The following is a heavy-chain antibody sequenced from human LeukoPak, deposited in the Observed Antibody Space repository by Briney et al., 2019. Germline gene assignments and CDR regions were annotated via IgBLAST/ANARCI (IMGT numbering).Heavy chain of an antibody. D-gene: IGHD1-14*01. Sequence: RSGGSLRLSCAASGFTFSTCAMSWVRQAPGKGLEWVSGISGTTSGTYYADSVKGRFTISRDNSKNTLFLQVNSLRAEDTAVYYCAKVRTYFYHGLDVWGQGTTVTVSS. J-gene: IGHJ6*02. CDR2: ISGTTSGT. CDR3: AKVRTYFYHGLDV. V-gene: IGHV3-23*01. CDR1: GFTFSTCA.